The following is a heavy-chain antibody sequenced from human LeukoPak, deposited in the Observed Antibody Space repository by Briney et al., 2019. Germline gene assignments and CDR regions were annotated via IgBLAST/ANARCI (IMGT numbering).Heavy chain of an antibody. CDR1: GGSISTYY. CDR2: IYYSGST. CDR3: ARSGGYSSSWSL. D-gene: IGHD6-13*01. J-gene: IGHJ4*02. V-gene: IGHV4-59*01. Sequence: PSETLSLTCTVSGGSISTYYWNWIRQPPGKALEWIGYIYYSGSTNYNLSLKSRVTISVDTSKNQFSLKLSSVTAADTAVYYCARSGGYSSSWSLGGQGTLVTVSS.